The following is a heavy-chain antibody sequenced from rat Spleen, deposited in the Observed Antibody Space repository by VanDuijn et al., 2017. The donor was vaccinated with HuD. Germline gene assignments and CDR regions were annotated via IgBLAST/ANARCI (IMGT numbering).Heavy chain of an antibody. D-gene: IGHD1-4*01. V-gene: IGHV5-31*01. Sequence: EVKLVESGGGLVQPGRPLELSWVAPGFTFNNYWMTWIRQAPVKGLEWVASISNAGSITYYPDSVKGRFTISRDNARSILYLQMNSLRSEDTATYYCTRPDYPSIKGYVMDAWGQGASVTVSS. CDR3: TRPDYPSIKGYVMDA. J-gene: IGHJ4*01. CDR2: ISNAGSIT. CDR1: GFTFNNYW.